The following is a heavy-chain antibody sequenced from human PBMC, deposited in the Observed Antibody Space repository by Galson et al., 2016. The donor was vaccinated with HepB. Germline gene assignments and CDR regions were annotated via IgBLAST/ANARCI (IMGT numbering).Heavy chain of an antibody. CDR3: ARDPTVIHGDNANVGRSDH. D-gene: IGHD4-17*01. J-gene: IGHJ4*02. Sequence: QSGAEVTRPGASVKVSCKASGYSFTSYAFSWVRQAPGQRPEWMGWISGYNGNTKYAQKFQGRVTMTADTWTNTTYMELRSLRSDDTAVYYCARDPTVIHGDNANVGRSDHWGQGTLVTVSS. CDR1: GYSFTSYA. CDR2: ISGYNGNT. V-gene: IGHV1-18*01.